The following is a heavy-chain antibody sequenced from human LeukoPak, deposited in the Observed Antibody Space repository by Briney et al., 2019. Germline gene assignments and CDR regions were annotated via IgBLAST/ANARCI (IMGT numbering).Heavy chain of an antibody. CDR3: AKGFTSSTRGDAFDI. Sequence: PGRSLRLSCAASGFTFGDYAMHWVRQAPGKGLEWVSGISWNSGSIGYADSVKGRFTISRDNAKNSLYLQMNSLRAEDTALYYCAKGFTSSTRGDAFDIWGQGTMVTVSS. J-gene: IGHJ3*02. V-gene: IGHV3-9*01. CDR2: ISWNSGSI. D-gene: IGHD3-10*01. CDR1: GFTFGDYA.